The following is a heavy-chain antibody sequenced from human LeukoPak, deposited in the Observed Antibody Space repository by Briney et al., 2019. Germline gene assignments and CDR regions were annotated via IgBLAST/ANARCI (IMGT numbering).Heavy chain of an antibody. Sequence: GGSLRLSCTASGFTFGDYAMSWVRQAPGKGLEWVSSISSSSSYIYYADSVKGRFTISRDNAKNSLYLQMNSLRAEDTAVYYCARVAYCSSTSCYKDFDYWGQGTLVTVSS. D-gene: IGHD2-2*02. CDR3: ARVAYCSSTSCYKDFDY. J-gene: IGHJ4*02. CDR1: GFTFGDYA. CDR2: ISSSSSYI. V-gene: IGHV3-21*01.